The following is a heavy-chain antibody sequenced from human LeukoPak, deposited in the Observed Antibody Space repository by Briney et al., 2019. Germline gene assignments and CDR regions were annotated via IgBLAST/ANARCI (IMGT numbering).Heavy chain of an antibody. CDR2: ISSSSSTI. Sequence: GGSLRLSCAASGFTFSSYSMNWVRQAPGKGLEWVSYISSSSSTIYYADSVKGRFTISRDNAKNSLYLQMNSLRAEDTAVYYCAKDLGQWLGSFDYWGQGTLVTVSS. V-gene: IGHV3-48*04. CDR3: AKDLGQWLGSFDY. D-gene: IGHD6-19*01. J-gene: IGHJ4*02. CDR1: GFTFSSYS.